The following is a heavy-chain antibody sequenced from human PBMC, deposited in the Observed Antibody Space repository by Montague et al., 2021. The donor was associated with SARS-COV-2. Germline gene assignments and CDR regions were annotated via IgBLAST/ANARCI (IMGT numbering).Heavy chain of an antibody. V-gene: IGHV4-34*01. J-gene: IGHJ6*03. D-gene: IGHD3-10*01. Sequence: SETLSLTCAVHGGSFSTYSWNWIRQPPGKGLEWIGEIHHGGSTNXNPSLKSRVTISADTSKNQFSLKLTSVAAADTAVYYCARLRDGVEPSPILGLGPFYYYYYIDVWGKGTAVTV. CDR1: GGSFSTYS. CDR3: ARLRDGVEPSPILGLGPFYYYYYIDV. CDR2: IHHGGST.